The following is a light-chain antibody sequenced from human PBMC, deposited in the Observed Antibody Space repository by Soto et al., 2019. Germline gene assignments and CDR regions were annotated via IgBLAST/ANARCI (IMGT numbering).Light chain of an antibody. CDR2: DAS. CDR3: QQYNSYLYT. CDR1: QSISSW. V-gene: IGKV1-5*01. J-gene: IGKJ2*01. Sequence: DTQMTQSPSTLSASVGDRVTITCRASQSISSWLAWYQQKPGKAPKLLIYDASSLESGVPSRFSGSGSGTEFTLTSSSLQPDDFATYYCQQYNSYLYTFGQGTKLEIK.